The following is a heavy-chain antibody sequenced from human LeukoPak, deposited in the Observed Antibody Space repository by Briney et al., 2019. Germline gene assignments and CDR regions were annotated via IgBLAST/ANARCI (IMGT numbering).Heavy chain of an antibody. V-gene: IGHV1-8*01. CDR2: MNPNSGNT. CDR1: GYTFTSYD. Sequence: ASVKVSCKASGYTFTSYDINWARPATGQGLEWMGWMNPNSGNTGYAQKFQGRVTMTRNTSISTAYMELSSLRSEDTAVYYCARVESSSGWSPGVYYYYYSMDVWGQGTTVTVSS. CDR3: ARVESSSGWSPGVYYYYYSMDV. D-gene: IGHD6-19*01. J-gene: IGHJ6*02.